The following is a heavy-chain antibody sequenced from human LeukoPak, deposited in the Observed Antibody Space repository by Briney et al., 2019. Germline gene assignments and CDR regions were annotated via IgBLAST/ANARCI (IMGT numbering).Heavy chain of an antibody. CDR1: GFTFSSYA. CDR3: ARDDGYSSRGRAASFDY. J-gene: IGHJ4*02. D-gene: IGHD6-13*01. CDR2: ISSNGGST. V-gene: IGHV3-64*01. Sequence: PGGSLRLSCAASGFTFSSYAMHWVRQAPGKGLEYVSAISSNGGSTYYANSVKGRFTISGDNSKNTLYLQMGSLRAEDMAVYYCARDDGYSSRGRAASFDYWGQGTLVTVSS.